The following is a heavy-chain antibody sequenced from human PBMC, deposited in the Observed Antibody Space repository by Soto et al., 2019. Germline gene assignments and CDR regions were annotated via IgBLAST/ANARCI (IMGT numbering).Heavy chain of an antibody. CDR1: GFTFSDFG. CDR3: AKDPTVDDWYFDL. J-gene: IGHJ2*01. CDR2: MSYDAKNV. Sequence: QEQLVESGGGVVQPGGSLRLSCAASGFTFSDFGVHWVRQAPGKGLEWVAVMSYDAKNVYYSDSVKGRFTISRDNARDTLYLQMRSLRPADTAVYYCAKDPTVDDWYFDLWGRGTLVAVSS. D-gene: IGHD4-17*01. V-gene: IGHV3-30*18.